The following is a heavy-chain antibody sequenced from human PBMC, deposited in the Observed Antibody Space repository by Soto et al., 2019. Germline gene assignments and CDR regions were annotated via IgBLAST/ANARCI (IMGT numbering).Heavy chain of an antibody. CDR1: GGSILGYS. CDR2: IYHSGST. Sequence: PSETLSLTCTFSGGSILGYSWSWIRQPPGKGLEWIGYIYHSGSTYYNPSLKSRITISLDRSKNQFSLKLSSVTAADTAVYYCASSSGYGAHYFDYWGLGTLVTVSS. V-gene: IGHV4-30-2*01. CDR3: ASSSGYGAHYFDY. J-gene: IGHJ4*02. D-gene: IGHD4-17*01.